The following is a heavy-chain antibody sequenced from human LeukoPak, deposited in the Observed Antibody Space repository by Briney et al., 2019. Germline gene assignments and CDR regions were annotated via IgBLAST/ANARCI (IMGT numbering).Heavy chain of an antibody. Sequence: SETLSLTCTVSGGSISSGGYYWSWIRQHPGKGLEWIGYIYYSGSTYYNPSLKSRVTISVDTSKNQFSLKLGSVTAADTAVYYCARGHIYCSGGSCYLDYFDYWGQGTLVTVSS. V-gene: IGHV4-31*03. J-gene: IGHJ4*02. CDR2: IYYSGST. D-gene: IGHD2-15*01. CDR3: ARGHIYCSGGSCYLDYFDY. CDR1: GGSISSGGYY.